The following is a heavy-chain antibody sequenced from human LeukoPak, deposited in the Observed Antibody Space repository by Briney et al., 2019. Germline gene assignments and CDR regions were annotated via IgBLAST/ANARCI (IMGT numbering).Heavy chain of an antibody. V-gene: IGHV3-66*01. D-gene: IGHD6-13*01. J-gene: IGHJ4*02. CDR1: GFTVSSNY. CDR2: IYSGGST. CDR3: ARDLVAAAGKPIDY. Sequence: GGSLRLSCAASGFTVSSNYMSWVRQAPGKGLEWVSVIYSGGSTYYADSVKGRFTISRDNSKNTLYLQMNSLRAEDTAVYYCARDLVAAAGKPIDYWGQGTLVTVSS.